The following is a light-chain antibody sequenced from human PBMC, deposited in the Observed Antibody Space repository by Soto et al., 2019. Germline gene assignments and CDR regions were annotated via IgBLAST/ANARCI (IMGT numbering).Light chain of an antibody. CDR3: QQRSNWPIT. CDR2: DAS. Sequence: EIVVTPSPAPLSLSPGERATLSCRASQSVSSYLAWYQQTPGQAPRLLIYDASNRATGIPARFSGSGSGTDFTLTISSLEPEDFAVYYCQQRSNWPITFGQGTRLEI. CDR1: QSVSSY. J-gene: IGKJ5*01. V-gene: IGKV3-11*01.